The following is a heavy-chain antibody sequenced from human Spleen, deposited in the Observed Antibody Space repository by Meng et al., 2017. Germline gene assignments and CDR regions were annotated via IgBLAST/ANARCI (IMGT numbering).Heavy chain of an antibody. CDR2: FDPEDGET. Sequence: ASVKVSCKVSGYTLTELSMHWVRQAPGKGLEWMGGFDPEDGETIYAQKFQGRVTMTEDTSTDTAYMELSSLRSEDTAVYYCATDLFPDTAMVIPPYHDAFDIWGQGTMVTVSS. D-gene: IGHD5-18*01. V-gene: IGHV1-24*01. CDR3: ATDLFPDTAMVIPPYHDAFDI. J-gene: IGHJ3*02. CDR1: GYTLTELS.